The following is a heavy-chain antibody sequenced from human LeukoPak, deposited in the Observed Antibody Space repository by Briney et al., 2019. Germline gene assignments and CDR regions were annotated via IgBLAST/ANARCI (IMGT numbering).Heavy chain of an antibody. J-gene: IGHJ5*02. CDR1: GGSISSYY. Sequence: SETLSLTCTVSGGSISSYYWSWIRQPPGKGLEWIGYIYYSGSTNYNPSLKSRVTISVDTSKNQFSLKLSPVTAADTAVYYCERQAAAGSEPKFDPWGQGTLVTVSS. V-gene: IGHV4-59*01. CDR2: IYYSGST. D-gene: IGHD6-13*01. CDR3: ERQAAAGSEPKFDP.